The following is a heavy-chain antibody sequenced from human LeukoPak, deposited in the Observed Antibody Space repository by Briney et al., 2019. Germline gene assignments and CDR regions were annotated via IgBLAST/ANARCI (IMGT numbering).Heavy chain of an antibody. J-gene: IGHJ6*03. V-gene: IGHV3-23*01. CDR3: AKDRGAAYFSMDV. CDR1: GFTFSSYA. D-gene: IGHD2-15*01. CDR2: IIGSGYST. Sequence: GGSLRLSCTASGFTFSSYAMSWVRQAPGKGLEGVSVIIGSGYSTYYADSVKGRCTISRDNSNNTLYLEMNSLRAEDMAVYYCAKDRGAAYFSMDVWGKGTTVTISS.